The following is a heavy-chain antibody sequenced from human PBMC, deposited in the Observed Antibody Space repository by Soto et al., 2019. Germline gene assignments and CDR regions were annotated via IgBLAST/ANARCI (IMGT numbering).Heavy chain of an antibody. CDR2: INHSGST. CDR1: GGSFSGYY. D-gene: IGHD4-17*01. V-gene: IGHV4-34*01. Sequence: PSETLSLTCAVYGGSFSGYYWSWIRQPPGKGLEWIGEINHSGSTNYNPSLKSRVTISVDTSKNQFSLKLSSVTAADTAVYYCARGPVDGDYVIPHAFDIWGQGTMVTVSS. CDR3: ARGPVDGDYVIPHAFDI. J-gene: IGHJ3*02.